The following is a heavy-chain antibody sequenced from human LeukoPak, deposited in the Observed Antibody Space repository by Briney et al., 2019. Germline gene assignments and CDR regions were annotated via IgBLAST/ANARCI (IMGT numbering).Heavy chain of an antibody. Sequence: GASVKLSCKASGGTFSSYAISWVRQAPGQGLEWMGGIIPIFGTANYAQNFRGRVTITADESTSTAYMELSSLRSEDTAVYYCAVTIFGVVRWFDPWGHGTLVTVSS. J-gene: IGHJ5*02. D-gene: IGHD3-3*01. CDR1: GGTFSSYA. V-gene: IGHV1-69*13. CDR2: IIPIFGTA. CDR3: AVTIFGVVRWFDP.